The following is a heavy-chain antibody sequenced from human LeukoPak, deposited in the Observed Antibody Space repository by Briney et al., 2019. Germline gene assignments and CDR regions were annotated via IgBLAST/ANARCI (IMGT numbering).Heavy chain of an antibody. CDR3: ARDHMADQLLPSRGWFDP. Sequence: SETLSLTCTVSGGSISSGDYYWSWIRQPPGKGLEWIGYIYYSGSTYYNPSLKSRVTISVDTSKNQFSLKLSSVTAADTAVYYCARDHMADQLLPSRGWFDPRGQGTLVTVSS. V-gene: IGHV4-30-4*01. J-gene: IGHJ5*02. CDR2: IYYSGST. CDR1: GGSISSGDYY. D-gene: IGHD2-2*01.